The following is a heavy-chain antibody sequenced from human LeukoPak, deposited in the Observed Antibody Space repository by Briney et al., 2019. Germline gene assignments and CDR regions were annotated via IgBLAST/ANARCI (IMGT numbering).Heavy chain of an antibody. CDR1: GFTLSNYW. CDR3: ARDPTVTTDYYFDY. V-gene: IGHV3-74*01. Sequence: GGSLRLSCVASGFTLSNYWMQWVRQAPGKGLVWVSRINNDGSGTTYADSVKGRFTISRDNAKNSLYLQMNSLRAEDTAVYYCARDPTVTTDYYFDYWGQGTLVTVSS. CDR2: INNDGSGT. J-gene: IGHJ4*02. D-gene: IGHD4-11*01.